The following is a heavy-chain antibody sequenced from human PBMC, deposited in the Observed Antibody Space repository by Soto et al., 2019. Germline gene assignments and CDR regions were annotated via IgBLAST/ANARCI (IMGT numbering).Heavy chain of an antibody. V-gene: IGHV5-51*01. CDR1: GYSFTSFW. Sequence: ELQLVQSGAEVKKPGESLKISCKGSGYSFTSFWIGWVRQLPGKGLEWMGLISPGDSATRYSPSFQGQVTTSADKSSCTASLQWSSLKASDTAMYFCETTVWAADGVDVWGQGNTVTVSS. CDR2: ISPGDSAT. D-gene: IGHD1-26*01. J-gene: IGHJ6*02. CDR3: ETTVWAADGVDV.